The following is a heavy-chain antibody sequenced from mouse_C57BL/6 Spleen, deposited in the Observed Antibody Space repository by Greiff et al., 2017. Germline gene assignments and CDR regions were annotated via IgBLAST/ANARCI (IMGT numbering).Heavy chain of an antibody. Sequence: QVQLQQSGAELVRPGASVTLSCKASGYTFTDYEMHWVKQTPVHGLEWIGAIDPETGGTAYNQKFTGQALLTADKSSSTAYMGLRSLTSEDSAVYYCTRSNGEDYWGQGTTLTVSS. V-gene: IGHV1-15*01. D-gene: IGHD4-1*01. J-gene: IGHJ2*01. CDR1: GYTFTDYE. CDR3: TRSNGEDY. CDR2: IDPETGGT.